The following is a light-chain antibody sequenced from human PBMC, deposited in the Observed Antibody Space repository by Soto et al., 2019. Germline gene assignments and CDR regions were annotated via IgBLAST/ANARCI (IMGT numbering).Light chain of an antibody. CDR3: QQPHSTPLT. J-gene: IGKJ5*01. Sequence: IQMTQSPSSLSASVGDRVTVTCRTSQNIYNYLNWYQQKPGKAPKLLIYSASSVQSGVPSRFSGSGSGTDFTLTISSLQPEDFATYYCQQPHSTPLTFGQGTRLEIK. CDR1: QNIYNY. CDR2: SAS. V-gene: IGKV1-39*01.